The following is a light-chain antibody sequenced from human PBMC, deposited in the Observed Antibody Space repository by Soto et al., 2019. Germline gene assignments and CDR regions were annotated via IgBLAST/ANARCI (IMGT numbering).Light chain of an antibody. CDR3: QHYKMYSPWT. Sequence: DIQMTQSPSTLSASVGDRVTITCRASQSLIRSLAWYQQKAGKSPSLLIYDVSSLQSGVPSRFSGSGSGTEFTLTISSLQPDDFATYYCQHYKMYSPWTFGQGTKVDIK. V-gene: IGKV1-5*01. J-gene: IGKJ1*01. CDR1: QSLIRS. CDR2: DVS.